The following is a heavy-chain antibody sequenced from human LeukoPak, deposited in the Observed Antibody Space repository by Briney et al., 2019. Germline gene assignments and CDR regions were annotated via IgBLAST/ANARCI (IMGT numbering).Heavy chain of an antibody. J-gene: IGHJ4*02. CDR2: IHSGDTA. D-gene: IGHD4-17*01. Sequence: GGSLRLSCAASGFTFITYDMHWVRQAPGKGLEWVSVIHSGDTAYYADSVKGIFTISRDNSKNTLYLQMNNLRAEDTAVYYCARVAGDYAEYYFDFWGQGTLVTVSS. V-gene: IGHV3-66*01. CDR3: ARVAGDYAEYYFDF. CDR1: GFTFITYD.